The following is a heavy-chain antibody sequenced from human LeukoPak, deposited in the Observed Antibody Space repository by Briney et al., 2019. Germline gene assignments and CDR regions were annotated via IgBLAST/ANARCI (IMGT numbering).Heavy chain of an antibody. Sequence: GGSLRLSCLTSGFTLSTNAMSWVRQAPGKGLEWISGISGSGASTYYADSVKGRFTISRDDSRNTLYLQMNSLRGDDTAVYYCAKAGALYYYDRSGYFVYWGQGTLVTVSS. J-gene: IGHJ4*02. CDR1: GFTLSTNA. CDR2: ISGSGAST. D-gene: IGHD3-22*01. V-gene: IGHV3-23*01. CDR3: AKAGALYYYDRSGYFVY.